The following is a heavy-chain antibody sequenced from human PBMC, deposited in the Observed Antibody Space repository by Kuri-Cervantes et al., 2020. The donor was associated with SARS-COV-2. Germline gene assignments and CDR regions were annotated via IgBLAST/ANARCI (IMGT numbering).Heavy chain of an antibody. J-gene: IGHJ4*02. CDR3: ARLFQWPGFFLAPFDY. V-gene: IGHV3-7*01. Sequence: GESLKISCAASGFTFSSYAMNWVRQAPGKGLEWVANIKQDGSETYYVDSVKGRFTISRDNAKNSLFLQMNSLRAEDTAVYYCARLFQWPGFFLAPFDYWGQGTLVTVSS. D-gene: IGHD6-19*01. CDR2: IKQDGSET. CDR1: GFTFSSYA.